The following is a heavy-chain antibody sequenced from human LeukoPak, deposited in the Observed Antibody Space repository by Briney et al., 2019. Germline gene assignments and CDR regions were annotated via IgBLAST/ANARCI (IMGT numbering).Heavy chain of an antibody. CDR1: GFTLSTYG. Sequence: GGSLRLSCAASGFTLSTYGLSWVRQAPGKGLEWVSVIYSGGSTYYADSVKGRFTISRDNSKNTLYLQMNSLRAEDTAVYYCARGIYDRGSYYSDYWGQGTLVTVSS. J-gene: IGHJ4*02. V-gene: IGHV3-53*01. CDR2: IYSGGST. D-gene: IGHD1-26*01. CDR3: ARGIYDRGSYYSDY.